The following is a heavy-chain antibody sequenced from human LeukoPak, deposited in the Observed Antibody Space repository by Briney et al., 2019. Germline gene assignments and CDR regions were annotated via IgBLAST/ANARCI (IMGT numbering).Heavy chain of an antibody. CDR2: IWYDGSNK. D-gene: IGHD3-10*01. J-gene: IGHJ4*02. Sequence: PGGSLRLSCAASGFTVSSNYMSWVRQAPGKGLEWVAVIWYDGSNKYYADSVKDRFTISRDNSKNTLYLQMNSLRAEDTAVYYCARVQGRYFGSGSYLGVDHWGQGTLVTVSS. CDR3: ARVQGRYFGSGSYLGVDH. V-gene: IGHV3-33*08. CDR1: GFTVSSNY.